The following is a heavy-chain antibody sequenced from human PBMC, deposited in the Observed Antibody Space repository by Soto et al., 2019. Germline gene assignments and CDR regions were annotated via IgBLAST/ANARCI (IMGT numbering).Heavy chain of an antibody. D-gene: IGHD1-7*01. CDR2: IIPIFGTA. J-gene: IGHJ3*02. V-gene: IGHV1-69*13. Sequence: GASVKVSCKASGGTFSSYAISWVRQAPGQGLEWMGGIIPIFGTANYAQKFQGRVTITADESTSAAYMGLSSLRSEGTAVYYCASETGTTLWHDAFDIWGQGTMVTVSS. CDR1: GGTFSSYA. CDR3: ASETGTTLWHDAFDI.